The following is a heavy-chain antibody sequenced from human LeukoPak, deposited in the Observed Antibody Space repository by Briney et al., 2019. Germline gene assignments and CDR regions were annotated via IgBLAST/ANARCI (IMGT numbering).Heavy chain of an antibody. J-gene: IGHJ6*03. CDR2: IIPIFGTG. CDR1: GGTFSSYA. V-gene: IGHV1-69*05. Sequence: SVKVSRKRSGGTFSSYAISWVRQAPGPGLEWMGRIIPIFGTGNYAQKSHGRVTTTTDESTSTAYMALGSRRSEATVVYYCARGVRYFDWLQSKGDLTNYYMDVWGKGTTVTVSS. CDR3: ARGVRYFDWLQSKGDLTNYYMDV. D-gene: IGHD3-9*01.